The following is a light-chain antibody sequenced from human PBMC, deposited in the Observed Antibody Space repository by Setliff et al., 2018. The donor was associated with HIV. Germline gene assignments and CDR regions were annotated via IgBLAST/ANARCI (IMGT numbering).Light chain of an antibody. CDR2: QAT. Sequence: QSALTQPASVSGSPGQSITISCTGTSSDIGRYNLVSWYQQYPGKAPKLMIYQATKRPSGVSNRFSGSKSGNTASLTISGLQAEDEADYYCTSMTSRITWVFGGGTKVTVL. CDR3: TSMTSRITWV. V-gene: IGLV2-14*02. J-gene: IGLJ3*02. CDR1: SSDIGRYNL.